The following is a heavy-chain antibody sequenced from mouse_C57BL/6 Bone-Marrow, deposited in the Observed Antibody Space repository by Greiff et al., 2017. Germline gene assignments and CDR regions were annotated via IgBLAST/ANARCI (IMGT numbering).Heavy chain of an antibody. J-gene: IGHJ3*01. CDR3: ASQDPSTMVTDAWFAY. CDR2: INPNNGGT. Sequence: EVQLQQSGPELVKPGASVKISCKASGYTFTDYYMNWVKQSHGKSLEWIGDINPNNGGTSYNQKFKGKATLTVDKSSSTAYMELRSLTSEDSAVYYCASQDPSTMVTDAWFAYWGQGTLVTVSA. CDR1: GYTFTDYY. D-gene: IGHD2-2*01. V-gene: IGHV1-26*01.